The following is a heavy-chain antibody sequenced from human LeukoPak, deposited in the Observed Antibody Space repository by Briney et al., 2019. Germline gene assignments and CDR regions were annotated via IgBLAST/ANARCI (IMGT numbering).Heavy chain of an antibody. J-gene: IGHJ4*02. CDR2: IYYSGST. CDR1: GGSISSSSYY. V-gene: IGHV4-39*07. Sequence: ASETLSLTCTVSGGSISSSSYYWGWIRQPPGKGLEWIGSIYYSGSTYYNPSLKSRVTISVDTSKNQFSLKLSSVTAADTAVYYCARDGTGIAAAGTGYWGQGTLVTVSS. D-gene: IGHD6-13*01. CDR3: ARDGTGIAAAGTGY.